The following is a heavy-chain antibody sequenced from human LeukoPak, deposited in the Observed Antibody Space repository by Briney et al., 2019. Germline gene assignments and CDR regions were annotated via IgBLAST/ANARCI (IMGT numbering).Heavy chain of an antibody. J-gene: IGHJ4*02. CDR2: ISWNSGSI. V-gene: IGHV3-9*01. D-gene: IGHD3-10*01. Sequence: GRSLRLSCAASGFTFDDYAMHWVRQAPGKGLEWVSGISWNSGSIGYADSVKGRFTISRDNAKNSLYLQMNSLRAEDTALYYCAKGGFYYGSGSYYRGYFDYWGQGTLVTASS. CDR1: GFTFDDYA. CDR3: AKGGFYYGSGSYYRGYFDY.